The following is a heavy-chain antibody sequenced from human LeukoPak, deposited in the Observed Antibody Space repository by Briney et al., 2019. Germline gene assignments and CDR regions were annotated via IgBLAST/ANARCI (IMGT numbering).Heavy chain of an antibody. Sequence: GGSLRLSCAASGITFSRYGMSWVRQAPGKGLEWVSNISPGGSTNYADSVKGRFTISRDNYKNTMYLQMNSLRAEDTAVYYCAKRSGSGGPFDYWGQGILVTVSS. V-gene: IGHV3-23*01. D-gene: IGHD3-10*01. CDR2: ISPGGST. J-gene: IGHJ4*02. CDR3: AKRSGSGGPFDY. CDR1: GITFSRYG.